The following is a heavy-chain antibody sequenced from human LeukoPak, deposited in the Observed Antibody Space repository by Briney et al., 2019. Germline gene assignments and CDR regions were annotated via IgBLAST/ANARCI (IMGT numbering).Heavy chain of an antibody. D-gene: IGHD5-24*01. V-gene: IGHV3-9*01. CDR3: AKAPRGYNYRYYFDY. Sequence: GRSLRLSCAASGFTFDDYAMHWVRQAPGKGLEWVSGISWNSGSIGYADSVKGRFTISRDNAKNSLYLQMNSLRAEDTALYYCAKAPRGYNYRYYFDYWGQGTLVTVSS. J-gene: IGHJ4*02. CDR1: GFTFDDYA. CDR2: ISWNSGSI.